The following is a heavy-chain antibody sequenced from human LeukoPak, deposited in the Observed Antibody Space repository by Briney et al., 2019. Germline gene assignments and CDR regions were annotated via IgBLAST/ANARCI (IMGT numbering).Heavy chain of an antibody. Sequence: PSETLSLTCAVSGGSISSSNWWSWVRQPPGKGLEWIGEIYYTGSTNYNPSLKSRVTISVDTSKNQFSLKLSSVTAADTAVYYCARGAISTAGPFDYWGQGTLVTVSS. D-gene: IGHD6-13*01. CDR2: IYYTGST. J-gene: IGHJ4*02. V-gene: IGHV4-4*02. CDR3: ARGAISTAGPFDY. CDR1: GGSISSSNW.